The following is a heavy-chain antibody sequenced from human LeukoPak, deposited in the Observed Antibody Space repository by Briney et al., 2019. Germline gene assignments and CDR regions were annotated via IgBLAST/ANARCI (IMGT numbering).Heavy chain of an antibody. J-gene: IGHJ5*02. V-gene: IGHV4-31*03. Sequence: SETLSLTCSVSGASINSGGYYWSWIRQHPGKDLEWIGYIYYTGSTYYNPSLESRVTISLDTSKNQFPLELSSVTAADTAVYYCARDEGSSWSNWFDPWGQGTLVTVSS. CDR3: ARDEGSSWSNWFDP. CDR2: IYYTGST. D-gene: IGHD6-13*01. CDR1: GASINSGGYY.